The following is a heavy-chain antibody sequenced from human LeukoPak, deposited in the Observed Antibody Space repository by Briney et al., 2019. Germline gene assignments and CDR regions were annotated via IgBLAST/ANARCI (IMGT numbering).Heavy chain of an antibody. D-gene: IGHD3-22*01. J-gene: IGHJ4*02. CDR3: AKGTEYYYDSSGLYYFDY. CDR1: GFTVSSNY. Sequence: GGSLRLSCAASGFTVSSNYMSWVRQAPGKGLEWVSVIYSGGSAYYADSVKGRFTISRDNSKNTLYLQMNGLRAEDTAVYYCAKGTEYYYDSSGLYYFDYWGQGTLVTVSS. V-gene: IGHV3-53*01. CDR2: IYSGGSA.